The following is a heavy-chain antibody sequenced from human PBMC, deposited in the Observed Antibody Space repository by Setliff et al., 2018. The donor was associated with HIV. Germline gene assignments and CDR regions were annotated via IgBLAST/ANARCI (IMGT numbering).Heavy chain of an antibody. V-gene: IGHV1-18*01. CDR3: ARLNSTANSYYFDY. J-gene: IGHJ4*02. CDR1: GYTFTAYG. CDR2: MNPNSANT. D-gene: IGHD7-27*01. Sequence: ASVKVSCKPSGYTFTAYGLSWVRQAPGQGLEWMGWMNPNSANTGYAQKFQGRVTMTTDTSTSTAYMELRSLRSDDTAVYYCARLNSTANSYYFDYWGQGTLVTVSS.